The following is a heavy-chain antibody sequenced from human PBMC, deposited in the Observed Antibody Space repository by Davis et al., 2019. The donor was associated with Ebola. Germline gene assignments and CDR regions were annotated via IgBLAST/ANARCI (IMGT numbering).Heavy chain of an antibody. Sequence: PSETLSLTCTVSGGSMSNHYWSWIRQTPGQGLEWIGYIFSSGSSNYNPSLKSRVTMSVDTSKNQFSLKLSSVTAADTAVYYCARVGWNTRGGAFDIWGQGTMVTVSS. V-gene: IGHV4-59*11. D-gene: IGHD1/OR15-1a*01. J-gene: IGHJ3*02. CDR1: GGSMSNHY. CDR2: IFSSGSS. CDR3: ARVGWNTRGGAFDI.